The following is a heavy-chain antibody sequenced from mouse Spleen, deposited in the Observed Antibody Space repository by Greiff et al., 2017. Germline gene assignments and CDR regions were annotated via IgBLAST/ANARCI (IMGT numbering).Heavy chain of an antibody. Sequence: VQLQQSGPELVKPGASVKIPCKASGYTFTDYNMDWVKQSHGKSLEWIGDINPNNGGTIYNQKFKGKATLTVDKSSSTAYMELRSLTSEDTAVYYCARRGYYRYDDAWFAYWGQGTLVTVSA. V-gene: IGHV1-18*01. J-gene: IGHJ3*01. D-gene: IGHD2-14*01. CDR1: GYTFTDYN. CDR3: ARRGYYRYDDAWFAY. CDR2: INPNNGGT.